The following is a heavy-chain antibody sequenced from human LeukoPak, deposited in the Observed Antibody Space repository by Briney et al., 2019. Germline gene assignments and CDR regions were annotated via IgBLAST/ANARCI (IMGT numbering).Heavy chain of an antibody. J-gene: IGHJ6*03. Sequence: GGSLRLSCAASGFTFSSYEMNWVRQAPGKGLEWVSYISSSGSTIYYADSVKGRFTISRDNAENSLYLQINSLRAEDTAVYFGWVCYDSSGYYPPYTDVWGKGTTVTVSS. CDR1: GFTFSSYE. CDR2: ISSSGSTI. D-gene: IGHD3-22*01. CDR3: WVCYDSSGYYPPYTDV. V-gene: IGHV3-48*03.